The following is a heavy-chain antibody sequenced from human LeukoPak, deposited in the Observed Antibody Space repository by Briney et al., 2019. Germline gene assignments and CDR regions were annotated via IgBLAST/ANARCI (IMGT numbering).Heavy chain of an antibody. D-gene: IGHD2-15*01. V-gene: IGHV3-23*01. Sequence: GGSLGLSCAASGFTFSSYAMSWVRQAPGKGLEWVSAISGSGGSTYYADSVKGRFTISRDNSKNTLYLQMNSLRAEDTAVYYCAKDLENVVVVAATNWGQGTLVTVSS. CDR3: AKDLENVVVVAATN. CDR1: GFTFSSYA. J-gene: IGHJ4*02. CDR2: ISGSGGST.